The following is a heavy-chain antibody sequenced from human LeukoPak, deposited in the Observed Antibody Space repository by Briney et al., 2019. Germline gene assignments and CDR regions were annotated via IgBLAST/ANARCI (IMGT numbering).Heavy chain of an antibody. CDR3: ATTHGDPYFDY. J-gene: IGHJ4*02. CDR1: GGSISSYY. V-gene: IGHV4-59*08. D-gene: IGHD4-17*01. Sequence: PSETLSLTCTVSGGSISSYYWSWIRQPPGKGLEWIGYIYYSGSTNYNPSLKSRVTISVDTSKNQFSLKLSSVTAADTAVYYCATTHGDPYFDYWGQGTLVTVSS. CDR2: IYYSGST.